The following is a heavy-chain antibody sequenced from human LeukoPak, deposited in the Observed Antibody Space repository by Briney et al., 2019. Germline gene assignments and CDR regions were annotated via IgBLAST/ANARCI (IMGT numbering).Heavy chain of an antibody. CDR2: IYTSGST. J-gene: IGHJ4*02. Sequence: PSETLSLTCTVSGGPISSGSYYWSWIRQPAGKGLEWIGRIYTSGSTNYNPSLKSRVTISVDTSKNQFSLKLSSVTAADTAVYYCARDEESWGQGTLVTVSS. CDR3: ARDEES. CDR1: GGPISSGSYY. V-gene: IGHV4-61*02.